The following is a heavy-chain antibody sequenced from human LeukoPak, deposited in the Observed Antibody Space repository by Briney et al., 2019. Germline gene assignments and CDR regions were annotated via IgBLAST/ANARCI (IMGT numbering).Heavy chain of an antibody. CDR1: GFAFNDYW. CDR3: AREMVGFGELLRPGFDY. V-gene: IGHV3-74*01. CDR2: INSDGSRT. D-gene: IGHD3-10*01. Sequence: WGSLRLSCAASGFAFNDYWMNWVRQVPGKGLMWVARINSDGSRTTNADSVKGGFTVSTENAKHTLYLQLNSLRAEDTAVYYCAREMVGFGELLRPGFDYWGQGTLVTVSS. J-gene: IGHJ4*02.